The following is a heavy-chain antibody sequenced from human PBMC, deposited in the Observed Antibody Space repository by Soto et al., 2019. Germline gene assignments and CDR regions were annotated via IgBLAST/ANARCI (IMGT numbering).Heavy chain of an antibody. CDR2: ISGYNHNT. CDR3: ASEYGMDV. J-gene: IGHJ6*02. V-gene: IGHV1-18*01. Sequence: QVQLVQSGGEVKMPGASVKVSCKASGYSFNTYAISWVRQAPGQGLEWVGWISGYNHNTNYAEKFQGRVTVTADRSTSKASLELRSLTANDTAVYYCASEYGMDVWCQGTPVTVS. CDR1: GYSFNTYA.